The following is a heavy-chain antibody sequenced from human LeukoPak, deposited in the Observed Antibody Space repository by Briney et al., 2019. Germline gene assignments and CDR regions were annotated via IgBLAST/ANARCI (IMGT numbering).Heavy chain of an antibody. D-gene: IGHD6-19*01. V-gene: IGHV3-48*01. CDR1: GFTFSSYR. Sequence: PGGSLRLSCAASGFTFSSYRMNWVRQAPGKGLEWVSYISSSSTTIYYADSVKGRFTISRDNAKNSLYLQMNSLRAEDTAVYYCARSKRIAVAGTVDYWGQGTLVTVSS. CDR3: ARSKRIAVAGTVDY. CDR2: ISSSSTTI. J-gene: IGHJ4*02.